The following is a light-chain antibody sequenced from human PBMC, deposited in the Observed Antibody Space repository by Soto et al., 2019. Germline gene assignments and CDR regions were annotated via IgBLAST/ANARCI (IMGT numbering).Light chain of an antibody. CDR1: QSVSSNY. Sequence: EIVLTQSPGTLSLSPGDRATLSCRASQSVSSNYLAWYQKKPGQAPRLRIYGASSRATGIPDRFSGSGSRSDFTLTFSLLELEDFAVYYCQQYGSSPWTFGQGAKVEIK. CDR2: GAS. CDR3: QQYGSSPWT. V-gene: IGKV3-20*01. J-gene: IGKJ1*01.